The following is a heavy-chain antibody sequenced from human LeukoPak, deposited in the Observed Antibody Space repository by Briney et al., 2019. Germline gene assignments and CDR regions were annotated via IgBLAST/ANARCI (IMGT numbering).Heavy chain of an antibody. CDR1: GGSISSYY. V-gene: IGHV4-4*07. J-gene: IGHJ5*02. CDR3: ASLSEYCSAGSCYLGWFDP. CDR2: IYTSGST. Sequence: MTSETLSLTCTVSGGSISSYYWSWIRQPAGKGLEWIGRIYTSGSTNYNPSLKSRVTMSVDTSKNQFSLKLSSVTAADTAVYYCASLSEYCSAGSCYLGWFDPWGQGTLVTVSS. D-gene: IGHD2-15*01.